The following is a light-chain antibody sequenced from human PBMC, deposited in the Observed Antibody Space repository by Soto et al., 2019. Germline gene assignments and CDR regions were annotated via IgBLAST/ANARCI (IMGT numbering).Light chain of an antibody. J-gene: IGKJ1*01. CDR1: QSVSSSY. V-gene: IGKV3-11*01. CDR2: DAS. Sequence: ETVMTQSPATLSVSPGARAPLSCRASQSVSSSYLAWYQQKPGQAPRLLIYDASNRATGIPARFSGSGSGTDFTLTISSLEPEDFAVYYCQQRSNWPPWTFGQGTKVDIK. CDR3: QQRSNWPPWT.